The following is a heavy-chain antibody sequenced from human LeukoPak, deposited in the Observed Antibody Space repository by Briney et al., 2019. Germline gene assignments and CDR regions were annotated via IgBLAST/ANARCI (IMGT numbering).Heavy chain of an antibody. J-gene: IGHJ5*02. CDR2: INHSGST. V-gene: IGHV4-34*01. CDR1: GGSFSGYY. Sequence: SSETLSLTCAVYGGSFSGYYWSWIRQPPGKGLEWIGEINHSGSTNYNPSLKSRVTISVDTSKNQFSLKLSSVTAADTAVYYCARDLEQLVRPQQFSNWFDPWGQGTLVTVSS. D-gene: IGHD6-13*01. CDR3: ARDLEQLVRPQQFSNWFDP.